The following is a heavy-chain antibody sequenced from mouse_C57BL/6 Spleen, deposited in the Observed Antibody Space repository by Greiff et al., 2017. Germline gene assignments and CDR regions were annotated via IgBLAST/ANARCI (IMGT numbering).Heavy chain of an antibody. D-gene: IGHD1-1*02. CDR3: ARVGLAGVAAY. CDR1: GYTFTDYY. CDR2: INPNNGGT. Sequence: SGPELVKPGASVKISCKASGYTFTDYYMNWVKQSHGKSLEWIGDINPNNGGTSYNQKFKGKATLTVDKSSSTAYMELRSLTSEDSAVYYCARVGLAGVAAYWGQGTLVTVSA. V-gene: IGHV1-26*01. J-gene: IGHJ3*01.